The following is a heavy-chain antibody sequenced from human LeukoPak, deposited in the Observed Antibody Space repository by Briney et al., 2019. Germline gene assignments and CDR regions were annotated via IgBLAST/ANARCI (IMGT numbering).Heavy chain of an antibody. CDR2: IYYSGST. CDR3: ARGGSRLTTVGDLDY. Sequence: SETLSLTCTVSGGSISSSRYYWGWIRQPPGKGLEWIGSIYYSGSTYYNPSLKGRVTISVDTSRNQFSLKLSSVTAADTAVYYCARGGSRLTTVGDLDYWGQGTLVTVSS. J-gene: IGHJ4*02. D-gene: IGHD1-26*01. V-gene: IGHV4-39*01. CDR1: GGSISSSRYY.